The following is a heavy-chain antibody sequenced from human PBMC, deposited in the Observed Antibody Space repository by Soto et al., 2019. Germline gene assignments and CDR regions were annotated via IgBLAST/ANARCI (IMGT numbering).Heavy chain of an antibody. J-gene: IGHJ6*02. V-gene: IGHV3-21*01. CDR2: ISSSSSYI. Sequence: PVGSQRLSWAASGFTFSSYSMNLVRQAPGKGLEWVSSISSSSSYIYYADSVKGRFTISRDNAKNSLYLQMNSLRAEDTAVYYCARAAVNYYYGMDVWGQGTTVTVSS. D-gene: IGHD4-4*01. CDR1: GFTFSSYS. CDR3: ARAAVNYYYGMDV.